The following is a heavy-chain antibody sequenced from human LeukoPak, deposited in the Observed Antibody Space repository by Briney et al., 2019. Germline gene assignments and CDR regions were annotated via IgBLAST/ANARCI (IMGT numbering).Heavy chain of an antibody. J-gene: IGHJ5*02. V-gene: IGHV4-39*07. CDR1: GGSISSSSYY. CDR2: IYYSGST. D-gene: IGHD3-16*02. Sequence: KASETLSLTCTVSGGSISSSSYYWGWIRQPPGKGLEWIGSIYYSGSTYYNPSLKSRVTISVDRSKKQLSLKLTSVTAADTAVYYCARDLKFWGIIGSFDPWGQGTLVTVSS. CDR3: ARDLKFWGIIGSFDP.